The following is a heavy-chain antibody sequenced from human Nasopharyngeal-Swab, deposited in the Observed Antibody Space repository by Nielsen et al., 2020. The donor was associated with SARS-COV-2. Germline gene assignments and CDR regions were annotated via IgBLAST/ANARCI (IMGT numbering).Heavy chain of an antibody. V-gene: IGHV4-61*01. J-gene: IGHJ4*02. CDR2: IYYSGST. Sequence: SETLSLTCTVSGGSISSGSYYWSWIRQPPGKGLEWIGYIYYSGSTNYNPSLKSRVTISVDTSKNQFSLKLSSVTAADTAVYYCARDDGYSYGYDYWGQGTLVTVSS. D-gene: IGHD5-18*01. CDR3: ARDDGYSYGYDY. CDR1: GGSISSGSYY.